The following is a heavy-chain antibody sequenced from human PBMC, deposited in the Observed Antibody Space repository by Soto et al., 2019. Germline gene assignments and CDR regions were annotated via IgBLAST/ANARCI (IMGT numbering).Heavy chain of an antibody. V-gene: IGHV4-30-4*01. CDR2: IYYSGTA. CDR3: AREGAAYSSYYYGTDV. D-gene: IGHD3-16*01. J-gene: IGHJ6*02. Sequence: RTSETLSLTCTVSGGSISSGDSYWSWIRQSPGKGLEWIGYIYYSGTAYYNPSLESRVTISVDTSKNQFSLKLNSVTAADTAVYYCAREGAAYSSYYYGTDVWGQGTTVTVSS. CDR1: GGSISSGDSY.